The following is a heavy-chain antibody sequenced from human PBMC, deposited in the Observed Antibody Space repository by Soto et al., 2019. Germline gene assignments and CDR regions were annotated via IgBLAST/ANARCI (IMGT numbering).Heavy chain of an antibody. J-gene: IGHJ5*01. D-gene: IGHD4-17*01. CDR2: IYWGDDK. CDR3: AHALPLVDFGDYGGAFDF. CDR1: GFSLTTRGVG. Sequence: QITLKESGPTLVKPTQTLTLTCTFSGFSLTTRGVGVGWIRQPPGKAPEWLALIYWGDDKRYSPSLKSRLTITKAVSKSLVVLTMTNMDPVDTATYSCAHALPLVDFGDYGGAFDFWGQGTLVTVSS. V-gene: IGHV2-5*02.